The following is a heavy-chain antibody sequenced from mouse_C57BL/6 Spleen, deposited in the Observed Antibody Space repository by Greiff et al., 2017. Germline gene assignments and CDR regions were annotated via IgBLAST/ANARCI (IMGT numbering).Heavy chain of an antibody. J-gene: IGHJ4*01. CDR1: GYTFTSYW. Sequence: QVQLQQPGAELVKPGASVKLSCKASGYTFTSYWMHWVKQRPGQGLEWIGMIHPNSGSTNYNEKFKSKATLTVDKSSSTAYMQLSSLTSEDSAVYYCARKGPDYYGSSYDAMGYWGQGTSVTVSS. D-gene: IGHD1-1*01. V-gene: IGHV1-64*01. CDR2: IHPNSGST. CDR3: ARKGPDYYGSSYDAMGY.